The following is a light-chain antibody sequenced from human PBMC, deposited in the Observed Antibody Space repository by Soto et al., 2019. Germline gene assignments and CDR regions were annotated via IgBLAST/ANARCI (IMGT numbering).Light chain of an antibody. CDR2: GAS. CDR1: QSVSSN. V-gene: IGKV3-15*01. CDR3: QQYTT. J-gene: IGKJ1*01. Sequence: EIVMTQSPATLSVSPGERATLSCRASQSVSSNLAWYQQKPGQSPRLLIYGASTRATGIPARFSGSGSGTDFTLTISSLQSEDFAVYYCQQYTTFGQGTKVEIK.